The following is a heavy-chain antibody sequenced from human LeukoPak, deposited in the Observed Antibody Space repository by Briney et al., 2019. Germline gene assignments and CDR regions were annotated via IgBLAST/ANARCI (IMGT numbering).Heavy chain of an antibody. D-gene: IGHD6-19*01. V-gene: IGHV3-53*01. Sequence: GGSLRLSCAASGFTVSSNYMSWVRQAPGKGLEWVSVIYSGGSTYYADSVKGRFTISRDNSKNTLYLQMNSLRAEDTAVYYCARDSKQWGYFDYWGQGTLVTVSS. CDR3: ARDSKQWGYFDY. J-gene: IGHJ4*02. CDR1: GFTVSSNY. CDR2: IYSGGST.